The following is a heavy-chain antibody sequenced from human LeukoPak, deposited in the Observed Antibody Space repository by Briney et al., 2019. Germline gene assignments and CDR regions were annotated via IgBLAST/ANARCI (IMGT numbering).Heavy chain of an antibody. CDR1: GFTFSGYS. V-gene: IGHV3-21*01. Sequence: PGESLRLSCAASGFTFSGYSMNWVRQAPGKGLEWVSSISSSSSYIYYADSVKGRFTISRDNAENSLYMQMNSLRAEDTAVYYCARGRCSGGSCYKLPSFDYWGQGTLVTVSS. CDR2: ISSSSSYI. J-gene: IGHJ4*02. CDR3: ARGRCSGGSCYKLPSFDY. D-gene: IGHD2-15*01.